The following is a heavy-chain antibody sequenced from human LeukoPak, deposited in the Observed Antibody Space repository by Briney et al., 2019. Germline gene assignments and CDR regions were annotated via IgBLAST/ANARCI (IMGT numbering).Heavy chain of an antibody. CDR3: AKDYYYDSSGYFGPGESFEY. J-gene: IGHJ4*02. Sequence: GGSLRLSCAASGFTFSSYAMSWVRQAPGKGLEWVSAISGSGGSTYYADSVKGRFTISRDNSKNTLYLQMNSLRAEDTAVYYCAKDYYYDSSGYFGPGESFEYWGQGTLDTVSS. D-gene: IGHD3-22*01. CDR1: GFTFSSYA. CDR2: ISGSGGST. V-gene: IGHV3-23*01.